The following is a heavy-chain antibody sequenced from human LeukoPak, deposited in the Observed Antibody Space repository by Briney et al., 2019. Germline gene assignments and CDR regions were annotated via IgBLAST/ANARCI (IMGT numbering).Heavy chain of an antibody. J-gene: IGHJ4*02. V-gene: IGHV1-46*01. D-gene: IGHD3-3*01. CDR3: ARSDFWSGYYGY. Sequence: ASVKVSCKASGYTFTSYYMHWVRQAPGQGLEWMGIINPSGGSTSYAQKLQGRVTMTTDTSTSTAYMELRSLRSDDTAVYYCARSDFWSGYYGYWGQGTLVTVSS. CDR2: INPSGGST. CDR1: GYTFTSYY.